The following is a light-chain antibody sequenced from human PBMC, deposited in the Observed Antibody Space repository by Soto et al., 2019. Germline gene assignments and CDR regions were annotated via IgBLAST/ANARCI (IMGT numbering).Light chain of an antibody. CDR2: DAS. CDR1: QSVSSY. CDR3: QQRSNWPTWT. V-gene: IGKV3-11*01. J-gene: IGKJ1*01. Sequence: EIVLTQSPATLSLSPGARATLSCRASQSVSSYLAWYQQKPGQAPRLLIYDASNRATGIPARFSGSGAGTDFTLPISSIEPADFAVYYCQQRSNWPTWTFGQGTKVEIK.